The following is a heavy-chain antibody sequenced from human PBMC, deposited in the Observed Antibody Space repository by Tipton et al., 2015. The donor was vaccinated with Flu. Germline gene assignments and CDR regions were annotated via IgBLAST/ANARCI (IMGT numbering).Heavy chain of an antibody. Sequence: GLVKPSETLSLICGVSGDSITSSNYYWGWIRQPPGKGLEWIGNTFHSGNRYHNPSLKSRVTISVDTSNNQFSLKLTSVTAADTAVYYCARRDYSNYVSDPKNWFDPWGQGTLVTVSS. J-gene: IGHJ5*02. D-gene: IGHD4-11*01. CDR2: TFHSGNR. V-gene: IGHV4-39*07. CDR3: ARRDYSNYVSDPKNWFDP. CDR1: GDSITSSNYY.